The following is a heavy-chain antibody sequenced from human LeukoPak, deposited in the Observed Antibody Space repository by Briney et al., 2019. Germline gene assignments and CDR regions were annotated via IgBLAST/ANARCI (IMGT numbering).Heavy chain of an antibody. J-gene: IGHJ4*02. Sequence: GASVKVSCKASGYTFTSYDINWVRQATGQGLEWMGWINPNSGGTNYAQKFQGRVTMTRDTSISTAYMELSRLRSDDTAVYYCARERSITTIVVAIQGLDYWGQGTLVTVSS. CDR1: GYTFTSYD. CDR2: INPNSGGT. V-gene: IGHV1-2*02. D-gene: IGHD3-22*01. CDR3: ARERSITTIVVAIQGLDY.